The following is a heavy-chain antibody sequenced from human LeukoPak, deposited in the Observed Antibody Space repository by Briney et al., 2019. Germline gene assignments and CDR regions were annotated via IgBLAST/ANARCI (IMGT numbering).Heavy chain of an antibody. CDR3: TTDVAGYDFWSGYPNY. CDR1: GASISNYY. D-gene: IGHD3-3*01. CDR2: IKSKTDGGTT. Sequence: ETLSLTCTVSGASISNYYWSWVRQAPGKGLEWVGRIKSKTDGGTTDYAAPVKGRFTISRDDSKNTLYLQMNSLKTEDTAVYYCTTDVAGYDFWSGYPNYWGQGTLVTVSS. J-gene: IGHJ4*02. V-gene: IGHV3-15*01.